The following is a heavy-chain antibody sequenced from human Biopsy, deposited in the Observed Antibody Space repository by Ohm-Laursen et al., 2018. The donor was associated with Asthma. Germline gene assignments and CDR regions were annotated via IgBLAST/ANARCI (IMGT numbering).Heavy chain of an antibody. J-gene: IGHJ4*02. Sequence: LSLTCAAPGFTFSGYTMNWVRQAPGKGREWVSSITSSSSYIFYADSVKGRFTISRDNPRNSLYLQMNSLRAEDTAVYYCARDAPTGGYIDYWGLGTLVTVSS. V-gene: IGHV3-21*01. CDR2: ITSSSSYI. CDR1: GFTFSGYT. D-gene: IGHD7-27*01. CDR3: ARDAPTGGYIDY.